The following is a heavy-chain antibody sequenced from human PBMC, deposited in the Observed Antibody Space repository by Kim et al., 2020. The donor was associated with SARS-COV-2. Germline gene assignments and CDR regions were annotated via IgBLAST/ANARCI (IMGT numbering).Heavy chain of an antibody. CDR2: ISYDGSNK. D-gene: IGHD2-21*02. CDR3: ARDTYPSSVTSVDF. Sequence: GGSLRLSCAASGFTFSSYAMHWVRQAPGKGLEWVAVISYDGSNKYYADSVKGRFTISRDNSKNTLYLQMNSLRAEDTAVYYCARDTYPSSVTSVDFWGQG. J-gene: IGHJ4*02. V-gene: IGHV3-30*04. CDR1: GFTFSSYA.